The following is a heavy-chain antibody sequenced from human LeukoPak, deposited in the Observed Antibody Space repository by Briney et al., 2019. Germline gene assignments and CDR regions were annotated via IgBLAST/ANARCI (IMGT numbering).Heavy chain of an antibody. D-gene: IGHD2-15*01. CDR3: ATAPYYFDY. CDR2: ISGSGGSI. CDR1: GFTFSRYG. J-gene: IGHJ4*02. V-gene: IGHV3-23*01. Sequence: SGGSLRLSCAASGFTFSRYGMSWVRQAPGKGLEWVSAISGSGGSIYYADSVKGRFTISRDNSKNTLYLQMNSLRAEDTAVYYCATAPYYFDYWGQGTLVTVSS.